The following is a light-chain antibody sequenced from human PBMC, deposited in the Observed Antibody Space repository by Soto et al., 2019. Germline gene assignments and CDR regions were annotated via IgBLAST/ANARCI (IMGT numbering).Light chain of an antibody. CDR3: QQYGSSPGT. CDR1: QSVTSNY. CDR2: GAS. J-gene: IGKJ1*01. Sequence: EIVLTQSPGTLSSSPGERATLSCRASQSVTSNYLAWYQQKPGQAPRLLIFGASIRATGLPDRFSGGGSGINFTLTISRLEPEDFAVYYCQQYGSSPGTFGPGTKVEVK. V-gene: IGKV3-20*01.